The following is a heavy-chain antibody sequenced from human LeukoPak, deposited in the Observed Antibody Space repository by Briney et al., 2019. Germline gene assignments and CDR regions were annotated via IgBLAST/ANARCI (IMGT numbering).Heavy chain of an antibody. CDR3: ARATAVRYCSSTSCRRNWFDP. Sequence: GGSLRLSCAASGFTFSDYYMSWIRQAPGKGLEWVSYISSSGSTIYYADSVKGRLTISRDNAKNSLYLQMNSLRAEDTAVYYCARATAVRYCSSTSCRRNWFDPWGQGTLVTVSS. CDR2: ISSSGSTI. J-gene: IGHJ5*02. D-gene: IGHD2-2*01. CDR1: GFTFSDYY. V-gene: IGHV3-11*01.